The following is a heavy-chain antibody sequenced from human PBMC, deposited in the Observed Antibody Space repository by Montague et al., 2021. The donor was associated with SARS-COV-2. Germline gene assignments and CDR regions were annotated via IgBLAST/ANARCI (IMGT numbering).Heavy chain of an antibody. D-gene: IGHD3-22*01. CDR3: ARRPYYYDSSGQFDP. J-gene: IGHJ5*02. Sequence: YFNPSLKSRVAISIDTSKNQFSLKLSSVTAADTAVYYCARRPYYYDSSGQFDPWGQGVLVAVSS. V-gene: IGHV4-39*07.